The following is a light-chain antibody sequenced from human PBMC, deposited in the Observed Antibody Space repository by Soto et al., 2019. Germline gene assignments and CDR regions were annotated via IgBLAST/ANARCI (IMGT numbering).Light chain of an antibody. CDR2: GAS. CDR3: HQDNNWPPGT. CDR1: QSVSSN. V-gene: IGKV3-15*01. J-gene: IGKJ1*01. Sequence: EIVITQSPAPLSVSPGERATLSCRASQSVSSNFAGYQQKPGQAPSLLIYGASTRATGIPARFSGSGSGTEFTLTISSLQSEDSAVYYCHQDNNWPPGTFGQGTKVEIK.